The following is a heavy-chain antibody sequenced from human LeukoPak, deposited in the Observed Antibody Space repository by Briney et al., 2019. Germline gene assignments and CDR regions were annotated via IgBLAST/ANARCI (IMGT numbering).Heavy chain of an antibody. V-gene: IGHV3-53*01. CDR3: ARGPIVVGTYYYMDV. J-gene: IGHJ6*03. D-gene: IGHD2-2*01. Sequence: GGSLRLSCAASGFTVSSYYMSWVRQAPGKGLEWVSVIYSGGSTHYADYVKGRFTISRDYTKNTLYLQMKGLNVENPAVYYCARGPIVVGTYYYMDVWGKGTTVTVSS. CDR1: GFTVSSYY. CDR2: IYSGGST.